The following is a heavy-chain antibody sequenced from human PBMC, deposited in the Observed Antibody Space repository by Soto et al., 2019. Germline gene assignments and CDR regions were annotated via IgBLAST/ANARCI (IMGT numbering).Heavy chain of an antibody. D-gene: IGHD3-22*01. CDR2: ISGSGGST. V-gene: IGHV3-23*01. CDR1: GFTFISYA. CDR3: AKGTMIVVAAFDY. J-gene: IGHJ4*02. Sequence: VGSLRLSCAASGFTFISYAMSCVLQAPGKGLEWVSAISGSGGSTYYADSVKGRFTISRDNSKNTLYLQMNSLRAEDTAVYYCAKGTMIVVAAFDYWGQGTLVTVSS.